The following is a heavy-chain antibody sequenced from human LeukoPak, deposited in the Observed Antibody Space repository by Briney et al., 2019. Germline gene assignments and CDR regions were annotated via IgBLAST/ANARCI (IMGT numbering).Heavy chain of an antibody. CDR2: IYHTGTT. J-gene: IGHJ4*02. D-gene: IGHD4-23*01. V-gene: IGHV4-4*02. CDR1: RGSIMTTHW. Sequence: SETLSLTCALSRGSIMTTHWWSWVRQPPGKGLEWIGEIYHTGTTNYNPSLKSRLTISVDQSRNQFSLRLSSVTAADTGTYYCAAWGVDYGGNFDYSDSWGQGTLVTVSS. CDR3: AAWGVDYGGNFDYSDS.